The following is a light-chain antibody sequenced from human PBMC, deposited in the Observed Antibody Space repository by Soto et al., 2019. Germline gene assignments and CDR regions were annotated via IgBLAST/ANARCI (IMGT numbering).Light chain of an antibody. V-gene: IGKV1-39*01. CDR2: GAS. Sequence: DIQMTQASSSLSASVGDRVSLTCRASQSISSYVNWYQQKPGKAPILLIYGASSLQSGVPSRFSGSGSGTDFSLTISSLQPEDFVVYYCQQSYSTPLTFGGGTKVEIK. CDR1: QSISSY. J-gene: IGKJ4*01. CDR3: QQSYSTPLT.